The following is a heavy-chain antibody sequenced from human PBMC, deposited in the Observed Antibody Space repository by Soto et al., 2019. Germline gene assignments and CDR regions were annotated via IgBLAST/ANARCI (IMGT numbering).Heavy chain of an antibody. CDR3: ARGPYGYVWGSYHGLNWFDP. CDR1: GFTFSNYG. J-gene: IGHJ5*02. CDR2: IWYDGSNK. V-gene: IGHV3-33*08. D-gene: IGHD3-16*02. Sequence: GGSPRLSCAASGFTFSNYGMHWVRQAPGKGLEGVAVIWYDGSNKYYADSVKGRFTISRDNSKNTLYLQMNSLRAEDTAVYYCARGPYGYVWGSYHGLNWFDPWGQGTLVTVSS.